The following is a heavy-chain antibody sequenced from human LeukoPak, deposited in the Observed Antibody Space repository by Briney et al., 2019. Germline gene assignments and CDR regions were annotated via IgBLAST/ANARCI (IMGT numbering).Heavy chain of an antibody. D-gene: IGHD4-23*01. CDR2: INSDGSST. Sequence: PGGSLRLSCAASGFTFSDYSMNWVRQAPGKGLVWVSRINSDGSSTSYADSVKGRFTISRDNAKNTLYLQMNSLRAEDTAVYYCARPLYGGNPRFDYWGQGTLVTVSS. J-gene: IGHJ4*02. V-gene: IGHV3-74*01. CDR3: ARPLYGGNPRFDY. CDR1: GFTFSDYS.